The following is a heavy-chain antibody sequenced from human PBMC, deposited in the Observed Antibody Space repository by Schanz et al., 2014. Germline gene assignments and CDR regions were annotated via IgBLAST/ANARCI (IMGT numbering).Heavy chain of an antibody. V-gene: IGHV1-2*06. CDR3: ARVGAGGYGMDV. Sequence: QVQLVQSGAEVKKPGASVKVSCKASGYTFTGYYTPWVRQAPGQGLEWMGRINPDRGDTKYAQKFQGRVTMSRDMSITTAYMELSRLRSDDTAVYYCARVGAGGYGMDVWGQGTTVTVSS. CDR2: INPDRGDT. J-gene: IGHJ6*02. CDR1: GYTFTGYY. D-gene: IGHD3-16*01.